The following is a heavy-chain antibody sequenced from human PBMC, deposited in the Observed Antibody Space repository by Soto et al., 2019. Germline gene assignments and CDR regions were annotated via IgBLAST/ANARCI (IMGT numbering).Heavy chain of an antibody. Sequence: GGSLRLSCAASGFTFSSYAMSWVRQTPEKGLEWVSAISGSGDTTYYPDSVKGRFTISRDNSKNTLYLQMDSLRAEDTALYYCAKEGFYCPSTSCYGSGYFRRWGQGTPVTVSS. CDR1: GFTFSSYA. D-gene: IGHD2-2*01. CDR2: ISGSGDTT. CDR3: AKEGFYCPSTSCYGSGYFRR. J-gene: IGHJ1*01. V-gene: IGHV3-23*01.